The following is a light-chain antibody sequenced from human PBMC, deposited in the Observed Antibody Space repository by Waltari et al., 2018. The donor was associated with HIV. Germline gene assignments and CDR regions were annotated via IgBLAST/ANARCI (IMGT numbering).Light chain of an antibody. CDR2: SLS. V-gene: IGKV2-40*01. Sequence: IVMTQTPLSLPVTPGEPASISCASRQSLLDGYDGNTYLDWFLQKPGQSPQLLIYSLSYRASGVPDRFSGSGSGTNFTLKISRVEAVDSATYYCMQRIEFPITFGQGTRLEIK. J-gene: IGKJ5*01. CDR1: QSLLDGYDGNTY. CDR3: MQRIEFPIT.